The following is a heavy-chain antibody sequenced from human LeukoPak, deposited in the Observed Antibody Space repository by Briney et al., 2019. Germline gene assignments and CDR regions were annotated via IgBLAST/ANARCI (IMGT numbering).Heavy chain of an antibody. CDR3: ARDGDYYGSGTVSDY. Sequence: ASVKVSCKASGYTFTSYGISWVRQAPGQGLEWMGWISAYNGNTNYAQKLQGRVTMTTDTSTGTAYMELRSLRSDDTAVYYCARDGDYYGSGTVSDYWGQGTLVTVSS. CDR1: GYTFTSYG. J-gene: IGHJ4*02. CDR2: ISAYNGNT. D-gene: IGHD3-10*01. V-gene: IGHV1-18*04.